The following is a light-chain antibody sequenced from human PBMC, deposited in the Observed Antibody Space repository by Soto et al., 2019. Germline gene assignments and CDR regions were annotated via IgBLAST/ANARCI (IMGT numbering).Light chain of an antibody. CDR1: QSISSW. CDR2: KAS. Sequence: DLQMTQSPSTLSASVGDRVTITCRASQSISSWLAWYQQKPGKAPKLLIYKASSLESGVPSRFSGSGSGTEFTLTSSSLQPDDFATYYCQQDNSYPTFGGGTKGEIK. J-gene: IGKJ4*01. CDR3: QQDNSYPT. V-gene: IGKV1-5*03.